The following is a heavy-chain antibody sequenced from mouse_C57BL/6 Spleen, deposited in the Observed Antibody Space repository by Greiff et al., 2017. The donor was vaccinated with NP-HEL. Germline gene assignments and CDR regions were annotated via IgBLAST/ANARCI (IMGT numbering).Heavy chain of an antibody. J-gene: IGHJ2*01. D-gene: IGHD1-1*01. Sequence: VQLQQPGAELVKPGASVKLSCKASGYTFTSYWMHWVKQRPGQGLEWIGMIHPNSGSTNYNEKFKSKATLTVDKSSSTAYMQLSSLTSEDSAVYYCAREGITTVVGSYFDYWGQGTTLTVSS. V-gene: IGHV1-64*01. CDR1: GYTFTSYW. CDR3: AREGITTVVGSYFDY. CDR2: IHPNSGST.